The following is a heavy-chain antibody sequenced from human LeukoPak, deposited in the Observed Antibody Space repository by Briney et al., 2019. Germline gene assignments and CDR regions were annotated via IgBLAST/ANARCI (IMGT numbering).Heavy chain of an antibody. Sequence: PSETLSLTCTVSGGSISSSSYYWGWIREPPGKGLEWIGSIYYSGSTYYNPSLKSRVTISVDTSKNQFSLKLSSVTAADTAVYYCARIYCSSTSCYLYYMDVWGKGTTVTVSS. D-gene: IGHD2-2*01. CDR2: IYYSGST. CDR1: GGSISSSSYY. J-gene: IGHJ6*03. V-gene: IGHV4-39*07. CDR3: ARIYCSSTSCYLYYMDV.